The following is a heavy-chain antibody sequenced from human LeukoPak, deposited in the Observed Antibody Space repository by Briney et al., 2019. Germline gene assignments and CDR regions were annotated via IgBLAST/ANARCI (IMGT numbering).Heavy chain of an antibody. Sequence: GASVKVSCKASGYTFTGYYMHWVRQAPGQGLEWMGWINPNSGGTNYAQKFQGRVTMTRDTSISTAYMELSRLRSDDTAVYYCARDLEGYGSGSYYNVEPGDYWGQGTLVIVSS. CDR3: ARDLEGYGSGSYYNVEPGDY. CDR2: INPNSGGT. D-gene: IGHD3-10*01. J-gene: IGHJ4*02. V-gene: IGHV1-2*02. CDR1: GYTFTGYY.